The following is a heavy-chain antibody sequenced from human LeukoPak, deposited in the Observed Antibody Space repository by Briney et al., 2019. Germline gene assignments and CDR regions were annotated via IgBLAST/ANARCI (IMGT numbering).Heavy chain of an antibody. CDR3: ASTQATGNWYFDL. V-gene: IGHV5-51*01. D-gene: IGHD1-1*01. Sequence: GESLKISCKGSGYSFTSYWIGWVRQMPGKGLERMGIIYPGDSDTRYSPSFQGQVTISADKSISTAYLQWSSLKASDTAMYYCASTQATGNWYFDLWGRGTLVTVSS. J-gene: IGHJ2*01. CDR2: IYPGDSDT. CDR1: GYSFTSYW.